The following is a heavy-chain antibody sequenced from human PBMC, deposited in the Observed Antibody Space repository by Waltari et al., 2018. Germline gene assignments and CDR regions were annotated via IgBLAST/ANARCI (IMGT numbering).Heavy chain of an antibody. D-gene: IGHD6-13*01. J-gene: IGHJ6*03. CDR3: ARDRVAAAAYYMDV. CDR2: IYTSGST. CDR1: GGSISSYY. Sequence: QVQLQESGPGLVKPSETLSLTCTVSGGSISSYYWSWIRQPAGKGLEWIGRIYTSGSTNYNPSLKSRVTMSVDTSKNQFSLKLSSVTAADTAVYYCARDRVAAAAYYMDVWGKGTTVTISS. V-gene: IGHV4-4*07.